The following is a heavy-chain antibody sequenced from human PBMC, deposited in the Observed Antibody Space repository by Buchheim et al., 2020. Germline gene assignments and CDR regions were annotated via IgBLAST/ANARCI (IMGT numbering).Heavy chain of an antibody. CDR3: AKSLYIAVAATGYYYYYGMDV. CDR2: ISGSGGST. CDR1: GFTFSSYA. Sequence: EVQLLESGGGLVQPGGSLRLSCAASGFTFSSYAMSWVRQAPGKGLEWVSAISGSGGSTYYADSVKGRFTISRDNSKNTLYLQMNSLRAEDTAVYYCAKSLYIAVAATGYYYYYGMDVWGQGTT. J-gene: IGHJ6*02. D-gene: IGHD6-19*01. V-gene: IGHV3-23*01.